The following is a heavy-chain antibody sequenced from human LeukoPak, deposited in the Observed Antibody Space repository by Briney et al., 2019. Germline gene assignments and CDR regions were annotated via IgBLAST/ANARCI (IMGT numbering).Heavy chain of an antibody. J-gene: IGHJ4*02. CDR1: GFTVSSNY. D-gene: IGHD2-21*01. V-gene: IGHV3-53*01. CDR3: AREGPDCGGDCYYDY. Sequence: GGSLRLSCAASGFTVSSNYMSWVRQAPGKGLEWISVIYSAGSTYYADSVQGRFTISRDNYKNTLYLQMNSLRAENTAVYYCAREGPDCGGDCYYDYWGQGTLVTVSS. CDR2: IYSAGST.